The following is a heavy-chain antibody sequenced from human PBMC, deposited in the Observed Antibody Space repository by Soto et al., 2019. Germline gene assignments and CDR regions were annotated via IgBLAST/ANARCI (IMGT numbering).Heavy chain of an antibody. J-gene: IGHJ5*02. CDR1: GGSIHGYY. V-gene: IGHV4-59*01. Sequence: PSETLSLTCTVSGGSIHGYYWTLSRQAPGRELEWIGYMYYTGDTNYNPSLKSRVSISIDKSKNLFSLNLTSVTAADTAIYYCARLVTGEAAGAFWFDPWGQGTQVTVSS. D-gene: IGHD2-15*01. CDR2: MYYTGDT. CDR3: ARLVTGEAAGAFWFDP.